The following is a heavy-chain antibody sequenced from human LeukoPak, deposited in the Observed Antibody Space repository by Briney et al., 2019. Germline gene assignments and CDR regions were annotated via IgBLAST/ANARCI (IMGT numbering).Heavy chain of an antibody. V-gene: IGHV4-34*01. D-gene: IGHD3-22*01. CDR3: ARGRLSHYYDSSGYPDFDY. CDR2: INHSGST. J-gene: IGHJ4*02. CDR1: GGSFSGYY. Sequence: SETLSLTCAVYGGSFSGYYWSWIRQPPGKGLEWIGEINHSGSTNYNPSLKSRVTISVDTSKNQCSLKLSSVTAADTAVYYCARGRLSHYYDSSGYPDFDYWGQGTLVTVSS.